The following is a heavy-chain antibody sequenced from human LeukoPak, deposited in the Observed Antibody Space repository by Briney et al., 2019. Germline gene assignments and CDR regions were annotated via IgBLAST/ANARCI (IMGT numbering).Heavy chain of an antibody. D-gene: IGHD3-16*01. J-gene: IGHJ4*02. CDR2: ISYSGST. CDR1: GGSISSSSSY. Sequence: SSETLSLTCTVSGGSISSSSSYWGWIRQPPGKGLEWIGSISYSGSTYYNPSLKSRVTISVDTSKNQFSLKLSSVTAADTAVYYCARRRSRMISIDYWGQGTLVTVSS. CDR3: ARRRSRMISIDY. V-gene: IGHV4-39*01.